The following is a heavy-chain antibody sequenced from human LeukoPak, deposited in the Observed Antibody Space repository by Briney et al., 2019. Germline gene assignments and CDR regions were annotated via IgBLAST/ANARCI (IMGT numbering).Heavy chain of an antibody. Sequence: GASVKASCRASGYTFTGYYMHWVRQAPGQGLEWMGWINPNSGGTNYAQKFQGWVTMTRDTSISTAYMELSRLRSDDTAVYYCAVGSSSWYVYWGQGTLVTVSS. CDR1: GYTFTGYY. CDR3: AVGSSSWYVY. D-gene: IGHD6-13*01. J-gene: IGHJ4*02. CDR2: INPNSGGT. V-gene: IGHV1-2*04.